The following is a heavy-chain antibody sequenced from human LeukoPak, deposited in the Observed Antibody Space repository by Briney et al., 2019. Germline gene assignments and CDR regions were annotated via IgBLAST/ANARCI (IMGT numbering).Heavy chain of an antibody. CDR2: IYYSGST. V-gene: IGHV4-39*07. CDR3: ARVTTAGEIDS. Sequence: SETLSLTCTVSGGSISSSSYYWGWIRQPPGKGLEWIGSIYYSGSTYYNPSLKSRVTISVDTSKNQFSLKLSSVTAADTAVYYCARVTTAGEIDSWGQGTLVTVSS. D-gene: IGHD2/OR15-2a*01. J-gene: IGHJ4*02. CDR1: GGSISSSSYY.